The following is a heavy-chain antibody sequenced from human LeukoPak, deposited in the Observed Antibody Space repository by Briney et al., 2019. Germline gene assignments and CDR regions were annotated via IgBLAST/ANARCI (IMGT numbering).Heavy chain of an antibody. CDR2: INHSGST. D-gene: IGHD2-2*01. CDR1: GGSFSGYY. CDR3: ARGPLRYCSSTSCYYRNYYYYGMDV. V-gene: IGHV4-34*01. J-gene: IGHJ6*04. Sequence: SETLSLTCAVYGGSFSGYYWSWIRQPPGKGLEWIGEINHSGSTNYNPSLKSRVTISVDTSKNQFSLKLSSVTAADTAVYYCARGPLRYCSSTSCYYRNYYYYGMDVWGEGTTVTVSS.